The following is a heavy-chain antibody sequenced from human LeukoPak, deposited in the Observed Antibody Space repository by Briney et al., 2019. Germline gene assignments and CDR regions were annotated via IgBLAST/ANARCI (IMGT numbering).Heavy chain of an antibody. D-gene: IGHD7-27*01. CDR3: ARGFRGDNFDY. J-gene: IGHJ4*02. Sequence: PSETLSLTCAVYGGSFSGYYWSWIRQPPGKGLEWIGEINHSGSTNYDPSLKSRVTISVDTSKNQFSLKLSSVTAADTAVYFCARGFRGDNFDYWGQGTLVTVSS. V-gene: IGHV4-34*01. CDR2: INHSGST. CDR1: GGSFSGYY.